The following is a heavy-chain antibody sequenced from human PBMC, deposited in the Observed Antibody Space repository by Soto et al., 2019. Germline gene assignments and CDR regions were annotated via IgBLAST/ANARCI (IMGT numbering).Heavy chain of an antibody. CDR1: GFTFSSYA. CDR3: VKQGPKNDYYYYGMDV. CDR2: VTSNGGST. V-gene: IGHV3-64D*08. Sequence: GGSLRLSCSASGFTFSSYAMHWVRQAPGKGLEYVSTVTSNGGSTYYADSVKGRFTISRDNSKNTLYLQMSSLRAEDTALYYCVKQGPKNDYYYYGMDVWGQGTTVTVSS. J-gene: IGHJ6*02. D-gene: IGHD3-16*01.